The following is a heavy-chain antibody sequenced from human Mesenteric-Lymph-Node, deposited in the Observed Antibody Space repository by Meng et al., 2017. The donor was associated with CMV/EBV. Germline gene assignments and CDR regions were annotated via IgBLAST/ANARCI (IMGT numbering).Heavy chain of an antibody. Sequence: QVQLHQWGAGPLKPSGTLSVTCAVYGGSFSGYYWNWIRQSPEKGLEWIGEINHSGSTTYNPSFTSRIIISVDTSTNQISLNMSSVTAADTAVYYCARGSSYDILTGYFDYWGQGALVTVSS. D-gene: IGHD3-9*01. CDR1: GGSFSGYY. V-gene: IGHV4-34*01. CDR3: ARGSSYDILTGYFDY. CDR2: INHSGST. J-gene: IGHJ4*02.